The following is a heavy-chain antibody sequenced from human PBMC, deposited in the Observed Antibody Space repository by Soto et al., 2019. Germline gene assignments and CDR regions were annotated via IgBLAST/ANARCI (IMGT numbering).Heavy chain of an antibody. D-gene: IGHD2-15*01. V-gene: IGHV3-23*01. CDR3: ALCYCATCSSAAFEI. J-gene: IGHJ3*02. Sequence: EVHLLESGGGLVQPGGSLRLSCAASGFSFSSHSMTWVRRAPGKGLEWVSAISASGGITPYADSVKGRFTITRDNSKSTLYLQMNSLRAEDTAVYYCALCYCATCSSAAFEIWGQGTMVTVSS. CDR2: ISASGGIT. CDR1: GFSFSSHS.